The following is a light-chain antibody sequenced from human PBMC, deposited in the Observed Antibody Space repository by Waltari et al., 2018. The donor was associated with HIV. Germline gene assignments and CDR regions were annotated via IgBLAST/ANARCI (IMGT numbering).Light chain of an antibody. J-gene: IGKJ5*01. CDR3: QERDSWPPA. Sequence: EIVLTQSPATLSLSPGERATLSCRASQSVATYLAWYQHKPGQAPRLLLYDVFQRATGIPSRFSGSGSGTDFTLTIGSLEPEDSAMYYGQERDSWPPAFGQGTRLEIK. CDR1: QSVATY. V-gene: IGKV3-11*01. CDR2: DVF.